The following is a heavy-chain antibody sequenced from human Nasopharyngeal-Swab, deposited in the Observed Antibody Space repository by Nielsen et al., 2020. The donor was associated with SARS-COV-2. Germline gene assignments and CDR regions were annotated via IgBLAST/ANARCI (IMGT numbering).Heavy chain of an antibody. Sequence: SVKVSCKASGDTFNNDVINWVRQAPGQGLEWMGGIIPILGTANYAQKFQGRVTITADESTTTAYMELSSLSSEDTAVYYCARDYDPLGVEPSTSGFFYYYMDVWGKGTTVTVSS. CDR2: IIPILGTA. J-gene: IGHJ6*03. CDR1: GDTFNNDV. V-gene: IGHV1-69*13. D-gene: IGHD1-1*01. CDR3: ARDYDPLGVEPSTSGFFYYYMDV.